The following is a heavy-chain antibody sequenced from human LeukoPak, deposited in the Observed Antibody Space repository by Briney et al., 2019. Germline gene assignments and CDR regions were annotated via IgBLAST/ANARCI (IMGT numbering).Heavy chain of an antibody. V-gene: IGHV3-48*03. CDR2: ISSSGSTI. J-gene: IGHJ4*02. CDR3: AKERLIRGVTADY. D-gene: IGHD3-10*01. Sequence: PGGSLRLSCAASGFTFSSYEMNWVRQAPGKGLEWVSYISSSGSTIYYADSVKGRFTISRDNSKNSLSLQVNSLRPEDTAVYYCAKERLIRGVTADYWGQGTLVTVSS. CDR1: GFTFSSYE.